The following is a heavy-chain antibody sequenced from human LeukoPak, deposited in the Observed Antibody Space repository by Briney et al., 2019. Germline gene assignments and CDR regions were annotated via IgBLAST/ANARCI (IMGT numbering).Heavy chain of an antibody. CDR3: ARERGVVVPAAISPYYYYGMDV. CDR1: GFTFSSYA. Sequence: PGRSLRLSCAASGFTFSSYAMHWVRQAPGKGLEWVAVISYDGSNKYYADSVKGRFTISRDNSKNTLYLQMNSLRAEDTAVYYCARERGVVVPAAISPYYYYGMDVWGQGTTVTVSS. V-gene: IGHV3-30-3*01. D-gene: IGHD2-2*02. J-gene: IGHJ6*02. CDR2: ISYDGSNK.